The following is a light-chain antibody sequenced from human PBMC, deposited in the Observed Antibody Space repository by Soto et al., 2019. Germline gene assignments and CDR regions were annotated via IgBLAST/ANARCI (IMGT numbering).Light chain of an antibody. Sequence: DIVMTQTPLSSPVTLGQPASISCRSSQSLLDSDGDTYLSWLQQRPGQPPRLLIYKTYSRFSGVPYRFSGSGAGTDFTLRISSVEVEDVGVYYCMQATQFPHTFGQGTKLEI. J-gene: IGKJ2*01. CDR1: QSLLDSDGDTY. CDR2: KTY. V-gene: IGKV2-24*01. CDR3: MQATQFPHT.